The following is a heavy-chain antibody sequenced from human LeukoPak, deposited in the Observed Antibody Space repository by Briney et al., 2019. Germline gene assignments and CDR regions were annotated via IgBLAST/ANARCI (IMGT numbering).Heavy chain of an antibody. CDR3: ARLLDYGVRNIDY. J-gene: IGHJ4*02. V-gene: IGHV4-38-2*01. D-gene: IGHD4-17*01. CDR1: DYSISSGYY. Sequence: PSETLSLTCDVSDYSISSGYYWAWIRQPPGKGLEWIGSIYRSGSTYYNPSLKSRLTMSVDTSNNQFSLNLRSVTAADTAVYYCARLLDYGVRNIDYWGQGTLVTVSS. CDR2: IYRSGST.